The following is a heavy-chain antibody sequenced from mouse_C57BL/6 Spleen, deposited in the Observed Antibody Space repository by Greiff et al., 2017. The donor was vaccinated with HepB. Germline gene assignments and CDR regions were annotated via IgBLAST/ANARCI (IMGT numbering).Heavy chain of an antibody. CDR2: INPSNGGT. CDR1: GYTFTSYW. J-gene: IGHJ1*03. CDR3: ASGGIYSNYDWYFDV. D-gene: IGHD2-5*01. V-gene: IGHV1-53*01. Sequence: QVQLKQPGTELVKPGASVKLSCKASGYTFTSYWMHWVKQRPGQGLEWIGNINPSNGGTNYNEKFKSKATLTVDKSSSTAYMQLSSLTSEDSAVYYCASGGIYSNYDWYFDVWGTGTTVTVSS.